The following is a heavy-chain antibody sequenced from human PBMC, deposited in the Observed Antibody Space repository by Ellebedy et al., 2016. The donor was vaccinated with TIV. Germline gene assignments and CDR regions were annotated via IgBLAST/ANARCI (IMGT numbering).Heavy chain of an antibody. Sequence: MPSETLSLTCAVYGGSFSGYYWSWIRQPPGKGLEWIGEINHSGSTNYNPSLKSRVTVSVDTSKNQFSLKLSSVTAADTAVYYCARGATMVRGAYWGQGTLVTVSS. J-gene: IGHJ4*02. CDR2: INHSGST. V-gene: IGHV4-34*01. D-gene: IGHD3-10*01. CDR1: GGSFSGYY. CDR3: ARGATMVRGAY.